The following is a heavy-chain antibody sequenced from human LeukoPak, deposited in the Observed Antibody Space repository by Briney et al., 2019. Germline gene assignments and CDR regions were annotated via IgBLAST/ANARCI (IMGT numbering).Heavy chain of an antibody. Sequence: GASVKVSCKASGYTFTGYYMHWVRQAPGQGLEWMGGIIPIFGTANYAQKFQGRVTITTDESTSTAYMELSSLRSEDTAVYYCARDLTAVAGRGPLFDYWGQGTLVTVSS. CDR2: IIPIFGTA. V-gene: IGHV1-69*05. CDR1: GYTFTGYY. J-gene: IGHJ4*02. D-gene: IGHD6-19*01. CDR3: ARDLTAVAGRGPLFDY.